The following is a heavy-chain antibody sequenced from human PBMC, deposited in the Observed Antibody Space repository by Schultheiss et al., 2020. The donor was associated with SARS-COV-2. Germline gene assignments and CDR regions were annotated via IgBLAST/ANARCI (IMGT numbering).Heavy chain of an antibody. CDR3: ARDQVPVVAATPGY. CDR2: ISYDGSNK. V-gene: IGHV3-30*03. CDR1: GFTFGRYA. Sequence: GGSLRLSCAASGFTFGRYAMHWVRQAPGKGLEWVAVISYDGSNKYYADSVKGRFTISRDNAKNSLYLQMNSLRAEDTAVYYCARDQVPVVAATPGYWGQGTLVTVSS. D-gene: IGHD2-15*01. J-gene: IGHJ4*02.